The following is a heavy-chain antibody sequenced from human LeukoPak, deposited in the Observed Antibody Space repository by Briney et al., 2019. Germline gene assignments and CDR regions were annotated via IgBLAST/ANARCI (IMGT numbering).Heavy chain of an antibody. J-gene: IGHJ4*02. CDR3: ARHRYYYDTSGYAFDC. CDR2: IYYSGST. Sequence: SETLSLTCTVSGGSISSSSYYWGWIRQPPGKGLEWTGSIYYSGSTYYNPSLKSRVTIYVDTSKNQFSLKLSSVTAADTAVYYCARHRYYYDTSGYAFDCWGQGTLVTVSS. CDR1: GGSISSSSYY. V-gene: IGHV4-39*01. D-gene: IGHD3-22*01.